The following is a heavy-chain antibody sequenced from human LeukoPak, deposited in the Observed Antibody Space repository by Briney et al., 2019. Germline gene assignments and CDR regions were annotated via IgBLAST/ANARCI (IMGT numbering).Heavy chain of an antibody. Sequence: GGSLRLSCAASGFTFSSYAMSWVRQAPGKGLEWVSAISGSGGSTYYADSVKGRFTISRDNSKNTLYLQINSLRAEVTAVYYCAKAPSHVPFDYWGQGTLVTVSS. J-gene: IGHJ4*02. CDR1: GFTFSSYA. D-gene: IGHD3-10*02. V-gene: IGHV3-23*01. CDR3: AKAPSHVPFDY. CDR2: ISGSGGST.